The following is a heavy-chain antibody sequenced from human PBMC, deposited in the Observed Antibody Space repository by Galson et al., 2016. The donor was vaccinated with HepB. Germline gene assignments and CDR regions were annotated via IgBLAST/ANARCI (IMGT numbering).Heavy chain of an antibody. CDR3: ARHKRLLWFRELRPSYYGMDV. CDR2: INYSGST. CDR1: GGSISSSSYY. V-gene: IGHV4-39*01. J-gene: IGHJ6*04. Sequence: ETLSLTCTVSGGSISSSSYYWGWIRQPLGKGLEWIGSINYSGSTYYNPSLKSRVTITVDTSKNQFPLKLSSVTAADTAVYYCARHKRLLWFRELRPSYYGMDVWGKGTTVTVSS. D-gene: IGHD3-10*01.